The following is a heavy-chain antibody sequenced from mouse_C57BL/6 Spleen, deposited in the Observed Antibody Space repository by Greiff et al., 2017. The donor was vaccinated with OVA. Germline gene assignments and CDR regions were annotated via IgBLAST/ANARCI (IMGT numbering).Heavy chain of an antibody. CDR2: IYPGSGST. V-gene: IGHV1-55*01. CDR1: GYTFTSYW. J-gene: IGHJ2*01. Sequence: QVQLQQPGAELVKPGASVKMSCKASGYTFTSYWITWVKQRPGQGLEWIGDIYPGSGSTNYNEKFKSKATLTVDTSSSTAYMQLSSLTSEDSAVYYCARRGIYYGSSYEPYYFDYWGQGTTLTVSS. CDR3: ARRGIYYGSSYEPYYFDY. D-gene: IGHD1-1*01.